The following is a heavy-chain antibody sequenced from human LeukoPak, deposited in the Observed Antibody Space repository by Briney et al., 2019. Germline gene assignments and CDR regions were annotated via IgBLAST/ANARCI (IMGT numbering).Heavy chain of an antibody. Sequence: SVKVSCKASGFTFSNSAIQWVRQARGQRLEWIGWIGVAGGNTNYAQTLQGRITITRDMSTGTAYMELTSLRSDDTAVYYCAAEIYGGNTDCCTFDFWGPGTPVTVSS. CDR1: GFTFSNSA. J-gene: IGHJ3*01. D-gene: IGHD4-23*01. CDR3: AAEIYGGNTDCCTFDF. CDR2: IGVAGGNT. V-gene: IGHV1-58*02.